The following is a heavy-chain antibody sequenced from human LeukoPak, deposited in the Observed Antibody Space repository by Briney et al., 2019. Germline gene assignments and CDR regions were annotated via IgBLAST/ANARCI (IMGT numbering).Heavy chain of an antibody. D-gene: IGHD3-10*01. CDR1: GYTFIGYY. CDR3: ARGELDAFDI. V-gene: IGHV1-2*02. J-gene: IGHJ3*02. Sequence: ASVKVSCKASGYTFIGYYMHWVRQAPGQGLEWMGWINPSSGGTNYAQKFQGRVTMTRDTSISTAYMELSRLRSDDTAVYYCARGELDAFDIWGQGTMVTVSS. CDR2: INPSSGGT.